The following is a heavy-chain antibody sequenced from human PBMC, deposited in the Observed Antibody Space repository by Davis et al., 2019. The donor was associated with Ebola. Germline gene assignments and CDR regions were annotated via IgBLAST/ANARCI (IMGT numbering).Heavy chain of an antibody. D-gene: IGHD1-1*01. V-gene: IGHV1-2*02. J-gene: IGHJ4*02. CDR3: ARDRVNYYFDY. CDR2: INPNSGGT. Sequence: ASVQVSCKASGYTFTGYYMHWVRQAPGQGLEWLGWINPNSGGTNYAQKFQGRVTMTRDTSISTAYMELSRLRSDDTAVYYCARDRVNYYFDYWGQGTLVTVSS. CDR1: GYTFTGYY.